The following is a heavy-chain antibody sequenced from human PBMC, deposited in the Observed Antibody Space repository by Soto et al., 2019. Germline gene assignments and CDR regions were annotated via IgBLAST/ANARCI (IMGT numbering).Heavy chain of an antibody. CDR2: ISGSGGST. CDR3: AKDPSMVRGVIIFAFDI. Sequence: GGSLRLSCAASGFTFNSYAMSWVRQAPGKGLEWVSAISGSGGSTYYADSVKGRFTISRDNSKNTLYLQMNSLRAEDTAVYYCAKDPSMVRGVIIFAFDIWGQGTMVTVSS. D-gene: IGHD3-10*01. J-gene: IGHJ3*02. V-gene: IGHV3-23*01. CDR1: GFTFNSYA.